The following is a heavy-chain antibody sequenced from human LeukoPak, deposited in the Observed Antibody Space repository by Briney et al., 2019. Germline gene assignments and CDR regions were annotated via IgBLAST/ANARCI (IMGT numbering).Heavy chain of an antibody. J-gene: IGHJ5*02. CDR1: GYTFTSYD. CDR3: ARIPAQVERITVVRGVIAPNWFDP. CDR2: MNPNSGNT. Sequence: ASVKVSCKASGYTFTSYDINWVRQATGQGLEWMGWMNPNSGNTGYAQKFQGRVTMTRNTSISTAYMELSSLRSEDTAVYYCARIPAQVERITVVRGVIAPNWFDPWGQGTLVTVSS. D-gene: IGHD3-10*01. V-gene: IGHV1-8*01.